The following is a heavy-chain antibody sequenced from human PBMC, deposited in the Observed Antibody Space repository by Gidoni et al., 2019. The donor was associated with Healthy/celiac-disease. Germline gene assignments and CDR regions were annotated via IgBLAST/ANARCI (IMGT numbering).Heavy chain of an antibody. CDR3: ATGGGSYYIDY. J-gene: IGHJ4*02. D-gene: IGHD1-26*01. V-gene: IGHV3-21*01. CDR2: ISSSSSYI. Sequence: EVQLVESGGGLVKPGGSLRLSCAASGFTFSSYSMNWVRQAPVKGLEWVSSISSSSSYIYYADSVKGRFTISRDNAKNSLYLQMNSLRAEDTAVYYCATGGGSYYIDYWGQGTLVTVSS. CDR1: GFTFSSYS.